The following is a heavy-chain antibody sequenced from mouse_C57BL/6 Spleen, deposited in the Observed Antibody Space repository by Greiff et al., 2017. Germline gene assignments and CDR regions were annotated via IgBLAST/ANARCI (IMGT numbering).Heavy chain of an antibody. CDR3: ARGGDGNYGDY. J-gene: IGHJ2*01. CDR2: IDPSDSYT. D-gene: IGHD2-1*01. Sequence: VQLQQPGAELVKPGASVKLSCKASGYTFTSYWMQLVKQRPGQGLEWIGEIDPSDSYTNYNQKFKGKATLTVDTSSSTAYMQLSSLTSEDSAVYYCARGGDGNYGDYWGQGTTLTVSS. V-gene: IGHV1-50*01. CDR1: GYTFTSYW.